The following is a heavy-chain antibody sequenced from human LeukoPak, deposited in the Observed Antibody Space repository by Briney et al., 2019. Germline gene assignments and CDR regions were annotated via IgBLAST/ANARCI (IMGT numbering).Heavy chain of an antibody. CDR1: GYSISSGYY. V-gene: IGHV4-38-2*02. CDR3: ARDMTTAFDY. J-gene: IGHJ4*02. D-gene: IGHD4-11*01. Sequence: SETLSLTCTVSGYSISSGYYWGWIRQPPGKGLEWIGSIYHSGSTYYNPSLKSRVTISVDTSKNQFSLKLSSVTAADTAVYYCARDMTTAFDYWGQGTLVTVSS. CDR2: IYHSGST.